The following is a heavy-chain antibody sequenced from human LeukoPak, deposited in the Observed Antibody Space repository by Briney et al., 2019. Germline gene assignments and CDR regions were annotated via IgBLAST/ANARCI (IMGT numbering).Heavy chain of an antibody. D-gene: IGHD3-22*01. Sequence: ASVTVSFKASGYTFTSYDINWVRQATGQGLEWMGWMNPNSGNTGYAQKFQGRVTMTRNTSISTAYMELSSLRSEDTAVYYCARSYYDSSGYYQTFDPWGQGTLVTVSS. J-gene: IGHJ5*02. CDR2: MNPNSGNT. CDR3: ARSYYDSSGYYQTFDP. V-gene: IGHV1-8*01. CDR1: GYTFTSYD.